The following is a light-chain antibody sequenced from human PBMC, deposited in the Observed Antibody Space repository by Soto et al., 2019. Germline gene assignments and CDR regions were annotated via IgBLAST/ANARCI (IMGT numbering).Light chain of an antibody. Sequence: SYELTQPPSVSVAPGQTARITCGGNNIGSKSVHWYQQKPGQAPVLVVYDDSDRPSGTPERFSGSNSGNTATLTISRVEAGDEADYYCQVWDSSSAHVFGTGTKLTVL. CDR2: DDS. J-gene: IGLJ1*01. CDR3: QVWDSSSAHV. CDR1: NIGSKS. V-gene: IGLV3-21*02.